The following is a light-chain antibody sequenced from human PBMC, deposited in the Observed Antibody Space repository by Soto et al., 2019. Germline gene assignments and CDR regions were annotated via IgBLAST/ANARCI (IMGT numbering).Light chain of an antibody. Sequence: EIVMTQSPPSLTVTPGEPASISCRSSQRLLHSNGNIFLDWYLQKPGQPPQLLIYLGSNRASGVPDSVSGSEAGTDFTLKISRVEAEDVGVYYCMQALQTPYTFGQGTKLEIK. J-gene: IGKJ2*01. CDR3: MQALQTPYT. CDR2: LGS. CDR1: QRLLHSNGNIF. V-gene: IGKV2-28*01.